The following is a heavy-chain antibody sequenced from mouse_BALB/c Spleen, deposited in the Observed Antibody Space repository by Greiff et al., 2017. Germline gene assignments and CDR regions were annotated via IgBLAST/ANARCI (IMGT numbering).Heavy chain of an antibody. CDR1: GYSFTSYW. D-gene: IGHD1-1*01. V-gene: IGHV1-5*01. J-gene: IGHJ1*01. CDR3: TRSAFYYGSSYEGKLYWYFDV. Sequence: VQLQQSGTVLARPGASVKMSCKASGYSFTSYWMHWVKQRPGQGLEWIGAIYPGNSDTSYNQKFKGKAKLTAVTSASTAYMELSSLTNEDSAVYYCTRSAFYYGSSYEGKLYWYFDVWGAGTTVTVSS. CDR2: IYPGNSDT.